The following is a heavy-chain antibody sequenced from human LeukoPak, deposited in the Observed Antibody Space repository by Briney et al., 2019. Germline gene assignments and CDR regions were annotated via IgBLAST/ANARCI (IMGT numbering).Heavy chain of an antibody. J-gene: IGHJ6*03. CDR2: INHSGST. D-gene: IGHD6-6*01. CDR1: GGSFSGYY. CDR3: AGPEDARPHPYYYYYMDV. Sequence: SETLTLTCAVYGGSFSGYYWRWIRQPPGKGLEWIGEINHSGSTNYNPTLNSRVTISVDTFKNQYSLKLSSVTAADTAVYYCAGPEDARPHPYYYYYMDVWGKGTTVTVSS. V-gene: IGHV4-34*01.